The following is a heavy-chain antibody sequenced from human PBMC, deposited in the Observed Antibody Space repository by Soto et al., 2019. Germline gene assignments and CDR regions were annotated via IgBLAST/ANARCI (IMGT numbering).Heavy chain of an antibody. V-gene: IGHV3-30*18. CDR1: GFTFSSYG. CDR2: ISYDGSNK. CDR3: AKDFHYYDSSGYPPALGAFDI. J-gene: IGHJ3*02. D-gene: IGHD3-22*01. Sequence: GGSLRLSCAASGFTFSSYGIHWVRQAPGKGLEWVAAISYDGSNKYYADSVKGRFTISRDNSKNTLYLQMNSLRAEDTAVYYCAKDFHYYDSSGYPPALGAFDIWGQGTMVTVSS.